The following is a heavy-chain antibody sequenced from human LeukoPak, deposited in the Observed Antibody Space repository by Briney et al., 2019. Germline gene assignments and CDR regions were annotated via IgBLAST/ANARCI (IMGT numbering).Heavy chain of an antibody. CDR1: GYSFTSYW. J-gene: IGHJ3*02. CDR2: IYPGDSDT. Sequence: GESLKISCKGSGYSFTSYWIGWVRQMPGKGLEWMGIIYPGDSDTRYSPSFQGQVTISADKSISTAYLQWSSLKASDTAMYYCARQRGYCSSTSCYDAFDIWGQGTMVTVSS. D-gene: IGHD2-2*01. CDR3: ARQRGYCSSTSCYDAFDI. V-gene: IGHV5-51*01.